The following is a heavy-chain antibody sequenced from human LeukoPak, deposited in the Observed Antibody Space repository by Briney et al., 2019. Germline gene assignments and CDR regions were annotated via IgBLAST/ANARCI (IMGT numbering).Heavy chain of an antibody. CDR2: INPYSGGT. D-gene: IGHD2-2*01. CDR1: GYIVNGYY. CDR3: ARVEEKSVPTYWSFDV. Sequence: ASVKVSCKASGYIVNGYYMHWVRQAPGQGLEWMGWINPYSGGTNYAQKFQGRVTMTRDTSISTAYMELSRLRSDDTAVYYCARVEEKSVPTYWSFDVWGRGTLVTVSS. V-gene: IGHV1-2*02. J-gene: IGHJ2*01.